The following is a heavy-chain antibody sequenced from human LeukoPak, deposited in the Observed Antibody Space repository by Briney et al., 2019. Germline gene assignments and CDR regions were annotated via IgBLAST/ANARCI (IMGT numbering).Heavy chain of an antibody. CDR2: IYSDGNT. CDR1: GFTVSNNY. V-gene: IGHV3-53*01. J-gene: IGHJ4*02. Sequence: GGSLRLSCAASGFTVSNNYMSWVRQAPGKGLEWVSVIYSDGNTYYADSVKGRFTISRDNSKNTLYLQMNRLRAEDTAVYYCAKGGWFGEEDNWGQGTLVTVSS. CDR3: AKGGWFGEEDN. D-gene: IGHD3-10*01.